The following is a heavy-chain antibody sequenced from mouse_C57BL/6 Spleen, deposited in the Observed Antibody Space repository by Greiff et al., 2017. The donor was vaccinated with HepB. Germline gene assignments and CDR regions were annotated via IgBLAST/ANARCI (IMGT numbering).Heavy chain of an antibody. D-gene: IGHD1-1*01. Sequence: VQLQQPGAELVKPGASVKMSCKASGYTFTSYWITWVKQRPGQGLEWIGDIYPGSGSTNYNEKFKSKATLTVDTSSSTAYMQLSSLTSEDSAVYYCARRDYGTGLFAYWGQGTLVTVSA. V-gene: IGHV1-55*01. CDR2: IYPGSGST. CDR1: GYTFTSYW. J-gene: IGHJ3*01. CDR3: ARRDYGTGLFAY.